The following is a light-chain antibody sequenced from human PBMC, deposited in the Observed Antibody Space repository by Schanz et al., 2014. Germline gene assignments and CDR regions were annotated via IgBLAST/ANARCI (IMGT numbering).Light chain of an antibody. V-gene: IGKV3-15*01. J-gene: IGKJ4*01. CDR1: QSVTNN. Sequence: EIVMTQSPATLSVSPGERATLSCRASQSVTNNLAWYQQKPGQAPRLLINGASTRATGIPARFSGSGSGTEFNLTISSLQSEDFAVYYCQQYNNWPGTFGGGTKVEIK. CDR3: QQYNNWPGT. CDR2: GAS.